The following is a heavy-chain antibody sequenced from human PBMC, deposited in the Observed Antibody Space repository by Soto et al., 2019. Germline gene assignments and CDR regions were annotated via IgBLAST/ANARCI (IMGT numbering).Heavy chain of an antibody. V-gene: IGHV4-30-4*01. CDR1: GGSISSGDYY. CDR2: IYYSGST. Sequence: SETLSLTCTVSGGSISSGDYYWSWIRQPPGKGLEWIGYIYYSGSTYYNPSLKSRVTISVDTSKNQFSLKLSSVTAADTAVYYCAREESSGYFDYWGKGTLVTVSS. CDR3: AREESSGYFDY. D-gene: IGHD2-15*01. J-gene: IGHJ4*02.